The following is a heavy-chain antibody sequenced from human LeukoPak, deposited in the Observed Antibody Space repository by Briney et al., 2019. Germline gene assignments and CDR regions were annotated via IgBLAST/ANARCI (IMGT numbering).Heavy chain of an antibody. CDR2: TNHSGST. CDR1: GGSFSGYY. D-gene: IGHD2-2*01. J-gene: IGHJ5*02. CDR3: ARSKIVVVPAVNWFDP. Sequence: SETLSLTCAVYGGSFSGYYWSWIRQPPGKGLEWIGETNHSGSTNYNPSLKSRVTISVDTSKNQFSLKLSSVTAADTAVYYCARSKIVVVPAVNWFDPWGQGTLVTVSS. V-gene: IGHV4-34*01.